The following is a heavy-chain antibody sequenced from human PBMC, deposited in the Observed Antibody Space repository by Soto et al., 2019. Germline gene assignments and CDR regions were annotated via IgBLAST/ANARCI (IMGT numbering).Heavy chain of an antibody. CDR2: ISYDGSNK. V-gene: IGHV3-30*18. J-gene: IGHJ4*02. CDR1: GFTFSSYG. D-gene: IGHD2-21*02. CDR3: AKALGGGNFNY. Sequence: GGSLRLSCAASGFTFSSYGMHWVRQAPGEGLEWVAVISYDGSNKYYADSVKGRFTISRDNSKNTLYLQMNSLRAEDTAVYYCAKALGGGNFNYWGQGTLVTVSS.